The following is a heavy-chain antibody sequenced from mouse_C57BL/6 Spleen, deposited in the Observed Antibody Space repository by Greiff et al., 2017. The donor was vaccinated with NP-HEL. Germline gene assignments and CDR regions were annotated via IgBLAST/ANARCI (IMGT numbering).Heavy chain of an antibody. CDR1: GFNIKNTY. CDR3: ARAAYSNYGFTYFDY. D-gene: IGHD2-5*01. CDR2: IDPANGNT. Sequence: VQLQQSVAELVRPGASVKLSCTASGFNIKNTYMHWVKQRPEQGLEWIGRIDPANGNTIYAPKFQGKATITADTSSNTAYLQLSSLTSEDTAIYYCARAAYSNYGFTYFDYWGQGTTLTVSS. V-gene: IGHV14-3*01. J-gene: IGHJ2*01.